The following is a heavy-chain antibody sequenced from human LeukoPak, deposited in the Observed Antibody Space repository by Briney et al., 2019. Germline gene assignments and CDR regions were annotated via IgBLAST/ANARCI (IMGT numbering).Heavy chain of an antibody. CDR1: GGSISSYY. Sequence: SETLSLTCTVSGGSISSYYWSWIRQPPGKGLEWIGYIYYSGSTNYNPSLRSRVTISVDTSKNQFSLKLSSVTAADTAVYYCARLNDGYSGYDYALYFDYWGQGTLVTVSS. CDR3: ARLNDGYSGYDYALYFDY. D-gene: IGHD5-12*01. CDR2: IYYSGST. V-gene: IGHV4-59*08. J-gene: IGHJ4*02.